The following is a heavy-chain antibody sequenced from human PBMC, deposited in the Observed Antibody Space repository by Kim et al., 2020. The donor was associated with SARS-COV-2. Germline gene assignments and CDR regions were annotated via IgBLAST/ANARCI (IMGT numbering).Heavy chain of an antibody. D-gene: IGHD2-2*01. CDR1: GYTFTGYY. J-gene: IGHJ6*02. V-gene: IGHV1-2*04. CDR2: INPNSGGT. CDR3: ARDRSSTRFRDYYYGMDV. Sequence: ASVKVSCKASGYTFTGYYMHWVRQAPGQGLEWMGWINPNSGGTNYAQKFQGWVTMTRDTSISTAYMELSRLRSDDTAVYYCARDRSSTRFRDYYYGMDVWGQGTTVTVSS.